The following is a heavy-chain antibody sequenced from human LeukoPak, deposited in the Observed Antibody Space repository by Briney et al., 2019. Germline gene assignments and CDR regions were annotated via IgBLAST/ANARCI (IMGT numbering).Heavy chain of an antibody. CDR3: ASAGGDSRSPLPFYY. V-gene: IGHV3-7*03. CDR1: GSTFGSYW. J-gene: IGHJ4*02. D-gene: IGHD6-6*01. CDR2: IKQDGSEK. Sequence: GGSLRLSCAASGSTFGSYWMSWVRQAPGKGLVWVANIKQDGSEKYYVDSVKGRFTISRDNAENSLSLQMNSLRAEDTAVYYCASAGGDSRSPLPFYYWGQGTLVTVSS.